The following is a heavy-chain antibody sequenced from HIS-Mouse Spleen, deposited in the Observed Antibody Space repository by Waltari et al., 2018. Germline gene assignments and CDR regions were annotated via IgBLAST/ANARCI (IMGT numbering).Heavy chain of an antibody. Sequence: QVQLQESGPGLVKPSQTLSLTCTVSGGSISSGGYYWSWIRQHPGKGLEWIGYIYYSGRPYYNPSLKSRVTISVDTSKNQFSLKLSSVTAADTAVYYCARASRIAAAGYYFDYWGQGTLVTVSS. J-gene: IGHJ4*02. CDR2: IYYSGRP. D-gene: IGHD6-13*01. CDR3: ARASRIAAAGYYFDY. CDR1: GGSISSGGYY. V-gene: IGHV4-31*03.